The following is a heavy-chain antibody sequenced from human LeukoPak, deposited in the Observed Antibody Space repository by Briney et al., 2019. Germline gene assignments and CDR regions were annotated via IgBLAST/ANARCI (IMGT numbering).Heavy chain of an antibody. CDR2: IIPIFGTA. Sequence: SVKVSCKASGGTFSSYAISWVRQAPGQGLEWMGGIIPIFGTANYAQKFQGRVTITADESTSTAYMELSRLRSDDTAVYYCARGSPYCSSTSCLNNWFDPWGQGTLVTVSS. V-gene: IGHV1-69*13. J-gene: IGHJ5*02. CDR3: ARGSPYCSSTSCLNNWFDP. CDR1: GGTFSSYA. D-gene: IGHD2-2*01.